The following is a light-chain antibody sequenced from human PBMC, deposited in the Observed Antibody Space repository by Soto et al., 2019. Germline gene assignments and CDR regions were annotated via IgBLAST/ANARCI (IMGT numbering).Light chain of an antibody. Sequence: EIVLSQSPATLSLSPGERATLSCRSSQSVSSYLAWYQQKPGQAPRLLIYDASNRATGTPVRFSGSGSGTDFTLTISSLQPEDFAVYYCQQRSNWLRTFGPGTKVDIK. J-gene: IGKJ3*01. CDR1: QSVSSY. V-gene: IGKV3-11*01. CDR3: QQRSNWLRT. CDR2: DAS.